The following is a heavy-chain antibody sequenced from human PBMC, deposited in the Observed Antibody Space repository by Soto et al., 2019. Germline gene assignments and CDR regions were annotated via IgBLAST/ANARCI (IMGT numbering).Heavy chain of an antibody. J-gene: IGHJ6*03. CDR1: GFTFSSYA. CDR3: AKEETGWSSTSCKVGFLRLYYYYMDV. D-gene: IGHD2-2*01. V-gene: IGHV3-23*01. CDR2: ISGSGGST. Sequence: GGSLRLSCAASGFTFSSYAMSWVRQAPGKGLEWVSAISGSGGSTYYADSVKGRFTISRDNSKNTLYLQMNSLRAEDTAVYYCAKEETGWSSTSCKVGFLRLYYYYMDVWGKGTTVTVSS.